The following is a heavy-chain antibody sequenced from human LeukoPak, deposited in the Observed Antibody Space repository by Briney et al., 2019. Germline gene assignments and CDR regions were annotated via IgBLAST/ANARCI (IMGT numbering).Heavy chain of an antibody. CDR2: IYYSGST. Sequence: SETLSLTCTVSGGSISSSSYYWGWIRQPPGKGLEWIGSIYYSGSTYYNTSLKSRVTISVDTSKNQFSLKLSSVTAADTAVYYCARLRSRVLWFDPWGQGTLVTVSS. D-gene: IGHD1-26*01. J-gene: IGHJ5*02. CDR1: GGSISSSSYY. V-gene: IGHV4-39*01. CDR3: ARLRSRVLWFDP.